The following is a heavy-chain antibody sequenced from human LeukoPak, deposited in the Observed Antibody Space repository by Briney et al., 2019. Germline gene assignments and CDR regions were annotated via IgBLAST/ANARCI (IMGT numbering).Heavy chain of an antibody. Sequence: SETLSLTCAVYGGSFSGYYWGWIRQPPGKGLEWIGEINHSGSTNYNPSLKSRVTISVDTSKNQFSLKLSSVTAADTAVYYCARTSSYYDYVWGSYRYVTFDYWGQGTLVTVSS. CDR3: ARTSSYYDYVWGSYRYVTFDY. V-gene: IGHV4-34*01. CDR1: GGSFSGYY. J-gene: IGHJ4*02. CDR2: INHSGST. D-gene: IGHD3-16*02.